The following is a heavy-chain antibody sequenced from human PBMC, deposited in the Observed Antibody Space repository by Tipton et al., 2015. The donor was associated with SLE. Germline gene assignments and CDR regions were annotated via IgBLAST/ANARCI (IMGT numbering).Heavy chain of an antibody. V-gene: IGHV4-34*01. CDR1: GGSFSGYY. CDR3: ARVFPRGD. J-gene: IGHJ4*02. CDR2: INHSGST. Sequence: TLSLTCAVYGGSFSGYYWSWIRQPPGKGLEWTGEINHSGSTNYNPSLKSRVTISVDTSKNQFSLKLSSVTAADTAVYYCARVFPRGDWGQGTLVTVSS. D-gene: IGHD3-10*01.